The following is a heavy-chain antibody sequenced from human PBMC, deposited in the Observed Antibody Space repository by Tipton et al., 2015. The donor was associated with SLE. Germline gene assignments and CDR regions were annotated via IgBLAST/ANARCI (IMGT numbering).Heavy chain of an antibody. CDR2: ISYSGST. D-gene: IGHD2-2*01. CDR3: ARGERSSMPDC. J-gene: IGHJ4*02. Sequence: TLSLTCTVSGGSISSSSYFWSWIRQPPGKGLEWIGHISYSGSTHYNSSLKSRVTMSLDASKNQFSLTVSSVTAADTAVYYCARGERSSMPDCWGQGTLVTVSS. CDR1: GGSISSSSYF. V-gene: IGHV4-61*01.